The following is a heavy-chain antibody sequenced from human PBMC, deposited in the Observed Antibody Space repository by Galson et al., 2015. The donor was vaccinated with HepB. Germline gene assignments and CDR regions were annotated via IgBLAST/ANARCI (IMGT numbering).Heavy chain of an antibody. V-gene: IGHV3-23*01. CDR3: AKRVDSRNFDS. CDR2: ISERGDIT. CDR1: GFSFGTYA. D-gene: IGHD2-2*01. Sequence: SLRLSCAASGFSFGTYAMHWVRQAPGMGLEWVSGISERGDITNYADSVKGRFTISRDNSGNTVDLQMNSLQVEDTAVYYCAKRVDSRNFDSWGQGTLVTVSS. J-gene: IGHJ4*02.